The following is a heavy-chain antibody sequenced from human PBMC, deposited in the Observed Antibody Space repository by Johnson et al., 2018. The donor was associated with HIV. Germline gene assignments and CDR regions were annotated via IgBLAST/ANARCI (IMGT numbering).Heavy chain of an antibody. D-gene: IGHD3-10*01. CDR2: IGTAGDT. Sequence: VQLVESGGGVVQPGMSLRLSCAASGFTFSSYDMHWVRQATGKGLEWVSAIGTAGDTYYPGSVKGRFTISRENAKNSLYLQMNSLRAGDTSVYYCARAYMRGEGYAFDIWGQGTMVTVSS. V-gene: IGHV3-13*01. J-gene: IGHJ3*02. CDR3: ARAYMRGEGYAFDI. CDR1: GFTFSSYD.